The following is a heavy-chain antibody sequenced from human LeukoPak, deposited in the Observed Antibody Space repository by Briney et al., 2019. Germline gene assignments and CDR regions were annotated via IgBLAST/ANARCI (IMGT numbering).Heavy chain of an antibody. CDR1: VFTLSVYS. D-gene: IGHD3-22*01. Sequence: GGYLRLSCAASVFTLSVYSMNWVRKAPWKGLQWVLHINSDSTSIYYADSVKGRFTIFRDNAKNSVYLQMNSLRAEDTAVYYCARDNGYYYDRSGYYPDYWGQGTLVTVSS. J-gene: IGHJ4*02. CDR3: ARDNGYYYDRSGYYPDY. V-gene: IGHV3-48*01. CDR2: INSDSTSI.